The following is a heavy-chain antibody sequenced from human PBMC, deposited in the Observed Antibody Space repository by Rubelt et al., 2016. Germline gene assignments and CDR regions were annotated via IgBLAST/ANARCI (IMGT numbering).Heavy chain of an antibody. Sequence: AASGFTFSSYAMHWVRQAPGKGLEWVAVIWYDGSNNYYTDSVKGRFIISRDNSKSTLYLQRNSLRAEETAVYYCAGGIELTGDGGYGMDVWGQGTTVTVSS. CDR3: AGGIELTGDGGYGMDV. CDR1: GFTFSSYA. CDR2: IWYDGSNN. J-gene: IGHJ6*02. D-gene: IGHD7-27*01. V-gene: IGHV3-33*08.